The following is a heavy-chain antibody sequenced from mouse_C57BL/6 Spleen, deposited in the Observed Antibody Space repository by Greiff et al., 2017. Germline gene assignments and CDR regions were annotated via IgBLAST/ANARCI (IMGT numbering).Heavy chain of an antibody. D-gene: IGHD1-1*01. CDR1: GYTFTSYW. V-gene: IGHV1-64*01. Sequence: VQLQQPGAELVKPGASVKLSCKASGYTFTSYWMHWVKQRPGQGLEWIGMIHPNSGSTNYNEKFKSKATLTVDKSSSTAYMQLSSLTSEDSAVYYCARNYGSSPYFDYWGQGTTRTVSS. CDR3: ARNYGSSPYFDY. J-gene: IGHJ2*01. CDR2: IHPNSGST.